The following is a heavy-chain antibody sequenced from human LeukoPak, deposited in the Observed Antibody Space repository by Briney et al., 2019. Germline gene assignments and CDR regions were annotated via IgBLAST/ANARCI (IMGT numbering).Heavy chain of an antibody. CDR2: ISYDGSNK. J-gene: IGHJ6*02. CDR1: GFTFSSYG. V-gene: IGHV3-30*03. Sequence: GRSLRLSCAASGFTFSSYGMHWVRQAPGEGLEWVAVISYDGSNKYYADSVKGRFTISRDNSKNTLYLQMNSLRAEDTAVYYCARVTPGYYYGMDVWGQGTTVTVSS. CDR3: ARVTPGYYYGMDV.